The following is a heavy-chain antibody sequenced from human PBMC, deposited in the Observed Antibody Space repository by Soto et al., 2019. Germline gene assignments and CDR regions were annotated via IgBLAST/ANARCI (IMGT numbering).Heavy chain of an antibody. V-gene: IGHV4-39*01. CDR2: IYYSGST. Sequence: SETLSLTCTVSGGSISSSSYYWGWIRQPPGKGLEWIGSIYYSGSTYYNPSLKSRVTISVDTSKNQFSLKLSSVTAADTAVYYCARNIVVVTAHTALDYWGQGTLVTVSS. CDR3: ARNIVVVTAHTALDY. CDR1: GGSISSSSYY. D-gene: IGHD2-21*02. J-gene: IGHJ4*02.